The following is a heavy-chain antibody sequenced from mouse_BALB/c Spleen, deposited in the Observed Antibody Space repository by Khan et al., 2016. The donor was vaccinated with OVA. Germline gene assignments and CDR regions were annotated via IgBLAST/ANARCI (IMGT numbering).Heavy chain of an antibody. V-gene: IGHV9-3-1*01. CDR2: INTYTGEP. D-gene: IGHD2-10*01. J-gene: IGHJ4*01. Sequence: QIQLVQSGPELKKPGETVKISCKASGYTFTNYGMNWVKQSPGKALKWMGWINTYTGEPTYADDFKGRFAFSLETSATTAYLLINNLKNEDTATSFCARPPYFSYTLDYWGQGTSVTVSS. CDR1: GYTFTNYG. CDR3: ARPPYFSYTLDY.